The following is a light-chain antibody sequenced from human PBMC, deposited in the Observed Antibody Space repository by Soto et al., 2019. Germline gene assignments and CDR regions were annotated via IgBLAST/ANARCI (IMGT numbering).Light chain of an antibody. CDR3: CSYAGSSLYV. Sequence: QSALTQPRSVSGSPGQSVTISCTGTSSDVGGYNYVSWYQQHPGKAPKLMIYDVSKRPSGVPDRFSGSKSGNTASLNISGLQAEDEADYYCCSYAGSSLYVFGTGTKVTVL. CDR2: DVS. V-gene: IGLV2-11*01. J-gene: IGLJ1*01. CDR1: SSDVGGYNY.